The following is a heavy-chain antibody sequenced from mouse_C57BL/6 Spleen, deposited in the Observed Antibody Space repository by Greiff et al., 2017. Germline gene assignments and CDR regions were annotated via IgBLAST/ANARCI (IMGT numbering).Heavy chain of an antibody. V-gene: IGHV1-82*01. CDR3: ARSHAMDY. CDR2: IYPGDGDT. Sequence: VQLQQSGPELVKPGASVKISCKASGYAFSSSWMNWVKQRPGKGLEWIGRIYPGDGDTNYNGKFKGKATLTADKSSSTAYMQLSSLTSEDSAVYFSARSHAMDYWGQGTSVTVSS. CDR1: GYAFSSSW. J-gene: IGHJ4*01.